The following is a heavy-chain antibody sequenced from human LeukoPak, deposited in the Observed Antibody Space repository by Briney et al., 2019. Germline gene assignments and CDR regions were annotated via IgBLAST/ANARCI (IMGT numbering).Heavy chain of an antibody. J-gene: IGHJ4*02. CDR2: IYYSGST. CDR3: AREGTAAAGTFGY. Sequence: SETLSLTCTVSGGSISSYYWSWIRQPPGKGLEWIGYIYYSGSTNYNPSLKSRVTISVDTSKNQFSLKLSSVTAADTAVYYCAREGTAAAGTFGYWGQGTLVTVSS. V-gene: IGHV4-59*12. CDR1: GGSISSYY. D-gene: IGHD6-13*01.